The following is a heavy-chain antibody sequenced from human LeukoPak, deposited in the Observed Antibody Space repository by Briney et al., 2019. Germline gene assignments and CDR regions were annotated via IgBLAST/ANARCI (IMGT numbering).Heavy chain of an antibody. Sequence: SETLSLTCTVSGVSISSSNSYWGWIRQPPGKGLEWIGSIYYSGNTYYNASLKSRVTISVDTSKNQFSLKLSSVTAADTAVYYCARGGYSYGNRRRFDYWGQGTLVTVSS. D-gene: IGHD5-18*01. V-gene: IGHV4-39*07. CDR1: GVSISSSNSY. CDR3: ARGGYSYGNRRRFDY. CDR2: IYYSGNT. J-gene: IGHJ4*02.